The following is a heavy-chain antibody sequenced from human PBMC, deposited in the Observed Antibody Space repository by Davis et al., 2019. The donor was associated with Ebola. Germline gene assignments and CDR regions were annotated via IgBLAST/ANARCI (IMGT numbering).Heavy chain of an antibody. Sequence: KVSCKGSGYTFTSYWIAWVRQVPGKGLEWMGSIYPGDSETRYSPSFQGQVTISADKSISTAYLQWSSLKASDTAMYYCARLVVAVAGRPFDYWGQGTLVTVSS. J-gene: IGHJ4*02. CDR3: ARLVVAVAGRPFDY. V-gene: IGHV5-51*01. CDR2: IYPGDSET. CDR1: GYTFTSYW. D-gene: IGHD6-19*01.